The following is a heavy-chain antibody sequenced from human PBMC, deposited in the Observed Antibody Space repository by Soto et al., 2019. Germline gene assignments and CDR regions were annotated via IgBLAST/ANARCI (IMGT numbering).Heavy chain of an antibody. CDR1: GFTVSSNY. Sequence: SGGSLRLSCAASGFTVSSNYMSWVRQAPGKGLEWVSVIYSGGSTYYADSVKGRFTISRDNSKNTLYLQMNSLRAEDTAVYYCARDERRLRDAFDIWGQGTMVTVSS. J-gene: IGHJ3*02. CDR3: ARDERRLRDAFDI. CDR2: IYSGGST. V-gene: IGHV3-66*01. D-gene: IGHD3-22*01.